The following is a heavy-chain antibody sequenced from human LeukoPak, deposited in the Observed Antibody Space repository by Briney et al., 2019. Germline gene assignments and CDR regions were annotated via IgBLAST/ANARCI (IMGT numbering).Heavy chain of an antibody. Sequence: GASVKVSCKASGYTFTGYYMHWVRQAPGQGLEWMGIINPSGGSTSYAQKFQGRVTITADKSTSTAYMELSSLRSEDTAVYYCAREASGSYYTTFDYWGQGTLVTVSS. CDR1: GYTFTGYY. D-gene: IGHD3-10*01. CDR3: AREASGSYYTTFDY. J-gene: IGHJ4*02. CDR2: INPSGGST. V-gene: IGHV1-46*01.